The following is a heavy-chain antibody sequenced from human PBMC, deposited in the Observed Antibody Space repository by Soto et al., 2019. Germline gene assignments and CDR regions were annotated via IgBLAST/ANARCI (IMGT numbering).Heavy chain of an antibody. CDR3: AERNDYGSGSYFPFDH. V-gene: IGHV3-23*01. J-gene: IGHJ4*02. Sequence: EVQLLESGGGLVQPGGALRLSCAASGFTFSSYGMSWVRQAPGKGLEWVSSISGGGGSTYYADSVKGRFTLSRDNSKNTPSLQVSSLRAEDTAVYYSAERNDYGSGSYFPFDHWGQGTLVTVSS. CDR2: ISGGGGST. CDR1: GFTFSSYG. D-gene: IGHD3-10*01.